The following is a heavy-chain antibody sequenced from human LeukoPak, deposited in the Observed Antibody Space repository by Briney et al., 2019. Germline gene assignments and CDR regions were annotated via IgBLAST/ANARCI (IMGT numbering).Heavy chain of an antibody. J-gene: IGHJ6*03. Sequence: GASVKVSCKASGYTFTIYDINRVRQATGQGLEWMGWMNPNSGNTGYAQKFQGRVTITRNTSISTAYMELSSLRSEDTAVYYCARIKDYYYMDVWGKGTTVTVSS. CDR3: ARIKDYYYMDV. CDR2: MNPNSGNT. V-gene: IGHV1-8*03. CDR1: GYTFTIYD.